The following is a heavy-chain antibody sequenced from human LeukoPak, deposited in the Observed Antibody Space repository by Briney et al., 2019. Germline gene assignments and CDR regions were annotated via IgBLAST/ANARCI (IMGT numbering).Heavy chain of an antibody. V-gene: IGHV4-61*02. CDR3: ARSPTVTRYYYYMDV. CDR1: DGSISSGTFY. D-gene: IGHD4-17*01. Sequence: SQTLSLTCTVSDGSISSGTFYWGWIRQPAGKGLEWIGRIYTSGSTTYNPSLKSRVTISVDTSKNQFSLKLSSVTAADTAVYYCARSPTVTRYYYYMDVWGKGTTVTISS. J-gene: IGHJ6*03. CDR2: IYTSGST.